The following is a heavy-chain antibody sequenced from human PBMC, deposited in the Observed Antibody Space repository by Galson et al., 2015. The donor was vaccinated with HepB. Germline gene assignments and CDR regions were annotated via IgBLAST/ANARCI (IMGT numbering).Heavy chain of an antibody. V-gene: IGHV3-48*01. CDR3: AGTMPGPEVFRPSEKYNWFDP. CDR1: GFTFSSYS. J-gene: IGHJ5*02. CDR2: ISSSSSTI. Sequence: SLRLSCAASGFTFSSYSMNWVRQAPGKGLEWVSYISSSSSTIYYADSVKGRFTISRDNAKNSLYLQMNSLRAEDTAVYYCAGTMPGPEVFRPSEKYNWFDPWGQGTLVTVSS. D-gene: IGHD2-2*01.